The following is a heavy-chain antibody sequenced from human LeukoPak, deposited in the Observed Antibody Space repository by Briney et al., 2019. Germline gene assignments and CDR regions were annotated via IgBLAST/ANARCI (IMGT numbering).Heavy chain of an antibody. Sequence: PSETLSLTCIVSGGSISSSSYYWGWIRQPPGKGLEWIGSIYYSGSTYYNPSLKSRVTISVDTSKNQFSLKLSSVTAADTAVYYCALGHDRGVWFGELSGYWGQGTLVTVSS. CDR2: IYYSGST. D-gene: IGHD3-10*01. CDR1: GGSISSSSYY. J-gene: IGHJ4*02. V-gene: IGHV4-39*01. CDR3: ALGHDRGVWFGELSGY.